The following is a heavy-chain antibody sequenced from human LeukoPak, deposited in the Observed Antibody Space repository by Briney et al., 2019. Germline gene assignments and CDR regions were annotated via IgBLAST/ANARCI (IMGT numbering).Heavy chain of an antibody. J-gene: IGHJ4*02. CDR2: ICGSGGST. V-gene: IGHV3-23*01. D-gene: IGHD3-3*01. Sequence: VGSLRLSSAASRFTFSSYAMSWVRQAPGGGVEWVSAICGSGGSTYYADSVKGRFTISRDNSKNTLYLQMNSLRAEDTAVYYCVKDRGYDFWSGYQDYWGQGTLVTVSS. CDR3: VKDRGYDFWSGYQDY. CDR1: RFTFSSYA.